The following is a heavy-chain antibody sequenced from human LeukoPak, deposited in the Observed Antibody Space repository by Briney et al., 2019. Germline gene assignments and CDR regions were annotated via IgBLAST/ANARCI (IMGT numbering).Heavy chain of an antibody. CDR3: ARAIYSSGWSRCNWFDP. D-gene: IGHD6-19*01. Sequence: ASVKVSCKASGYTFTGYYMHWVRQAPGQGLEWMGWINPNSGGTNYAQKFQGRVTMTRDTSISTAYMELSRLRSDDTAVYYCARAIYSSGWSRCNWFDPWGQGTLVTDSS. V-gene: IGHV1-2*02. CDR2: INPNSGGT. J-gene: IGHJ5*02. CDR1: GYTFTGYY.